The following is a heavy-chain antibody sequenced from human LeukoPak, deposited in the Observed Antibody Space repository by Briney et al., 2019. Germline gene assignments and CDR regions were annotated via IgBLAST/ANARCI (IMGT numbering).Heavy chain of an antibody. Sequence: ASVKVSCKASGGTFSSYAISWVRPAPGQGLEWMGGIIPIFGTANYAQKFQGRVTITADESTSTAYMELSSLRSEDTAVYYCASPFVYYYDSSGYYYNNAFDIWGQGTMVTVSS. CDR2: IIPIFGTA. D-gene: IGHD3-22*01. CDR1: GGTFSSYA. V-gene: IGHV1-69*01. J-gene: IGHJ3*02. CDR3: ASPFVYYYDSSGYYYNNAFDI.